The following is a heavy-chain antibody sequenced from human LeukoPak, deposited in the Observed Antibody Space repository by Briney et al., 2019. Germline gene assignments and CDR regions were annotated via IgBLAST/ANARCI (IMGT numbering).Heavy chain of an antibody. CDR3: ARVDIVVVPAAMFFDY. V-gene: IGHV4-39*01. Sequence: SETLSLTCTVSGGSISSSTYYWGWIRQPPGKGLEWIGSIYYSGSTYYNPSLKSRVTISVDTSKNQFSLKLRSVTAADTAVYYCARVDIVVVPAAMFFDYWGQGTLVTVSS. D-gene: IGHD2-2*03. CDR1: GGSISSSTYY. CDR2: IYYSGST. J-gene: IGHJ4*02.